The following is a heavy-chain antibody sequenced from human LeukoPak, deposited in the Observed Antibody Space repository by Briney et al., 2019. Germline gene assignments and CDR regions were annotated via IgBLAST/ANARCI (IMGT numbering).Heavy chain of an antibody. J-gene: IGHJ4*02. CDR2: IDPSGGST. D-gene: IGHD2-15*01. CDR1: GYTFTSYY. CDR3: ARNSGSGFDY. V-gene: IGHV1-46*01. Sequence: ASVKVSCKASGYTFTSYYIVWVRQAPGQGLEWMGRIDPSGGSTSYAQKFQGRDTMTRGTSTSTVYMELSSLISEDTAVYYCARNSGSGFDYWGQGTLVTVSS.